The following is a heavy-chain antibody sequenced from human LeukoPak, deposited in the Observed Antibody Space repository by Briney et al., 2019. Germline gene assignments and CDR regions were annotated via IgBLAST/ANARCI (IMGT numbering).Heavy chain of an antibody. D-gene: IGHD2-15*01. CDR2: IGTGGDT. CDR3: AKSRVVDRRGYFDY. V-gene: IGHV3-23*01. CDR1: GFTFNIYP. J-gene: IGHJ4*02. Sequence: GDSLRLSCVASGFTFNIYPVTWVRQSPEKGLEWVSTIGTGGDTYYADSVKGRFTISRDDSKDTLYLQMHSLGAEDTAVYYCAKSRVVDRRGYFDYWGQGTLVTVSS.